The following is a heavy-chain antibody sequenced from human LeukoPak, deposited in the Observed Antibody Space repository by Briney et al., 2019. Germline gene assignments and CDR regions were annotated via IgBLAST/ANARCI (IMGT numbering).Heavy chain of an antibody. Sequence: SETLSLTCTVSGGSISSYYWSWIRQPPGKGLEWIGSIYHSGSTYYNPSLKSRVTISVDTSKNQFSLKLSSVTAADTAVYYCATEKEGWFDPWGQGTLVTVSS. D-gene: IGHD1-14*01. V-gene: IGHV4-59*04. J-gene: IGHJ5*02. CDR1: GGSISSYY. CDR3: ATEKEGWFDP. CDR2: IYHSGST.